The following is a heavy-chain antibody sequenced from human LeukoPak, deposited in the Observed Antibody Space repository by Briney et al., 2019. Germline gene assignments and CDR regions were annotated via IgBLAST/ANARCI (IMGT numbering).Heavy chain of an antibody. J-gene: IGHJ3*02. CDR1: GGSISSYY. Sequence: SETLSLTCTVSGGSISSYYWSWIRQPPGKGLEWIGYIYYSGSTNYNPSLKSRVTISVDTSKNQFSLKLSSVTAADTAVYYCARDRPNSSSWHDAFDIWGQGTMVTVSS. V-gene: IGHV4-59*01. CDR3: ARDRPNSSSWHDAFDI. D-gene: IGHD6-13*01. CDR2: IYYSGST.